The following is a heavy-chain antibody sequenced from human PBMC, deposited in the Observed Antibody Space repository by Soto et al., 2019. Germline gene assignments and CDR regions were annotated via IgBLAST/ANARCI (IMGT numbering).Heavy chain of an antibody. Sequence: QVQLVQSGAAVKKPGSSVKVSCKASGDTFRRYSITWVRQAPGQGLEWMGRINPIVEIPRYAQKFQGRVTITVDKTTTTAHMELTSLRSDDTAVYYCARDRRTNYDYYGMDVWGQGTTVTVTS. CDR2: INPIVEIP. CDR1: GDTFRRYS. J-gene: IGHJ6*02. CDR3: ARDRRTNYDYYGMDV. V-gene: IGHV1-69*08.